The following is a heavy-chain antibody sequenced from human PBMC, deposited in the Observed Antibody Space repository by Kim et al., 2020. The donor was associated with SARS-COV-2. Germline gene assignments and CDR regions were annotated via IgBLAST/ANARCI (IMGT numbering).Heavy chain of an antibody. D-gene: IGHD2-21*02. CDR3: ARPLGTYGDLNWFDP. CDR1: GDSISSSSHY. V-gene: IGHV4-39*01. J-gene: IGHJ5*02. Sequence: SETLSLTCTVSGDSISSSSHYWGWIRQPPGKGLEWIGGIYFSGYTYYNPSLKSRVTMSVDTSKNQFSLKLSPVTAADTAVYYCARPLGTYGDLNWFDPWG. CDR2: IYFSGYT.